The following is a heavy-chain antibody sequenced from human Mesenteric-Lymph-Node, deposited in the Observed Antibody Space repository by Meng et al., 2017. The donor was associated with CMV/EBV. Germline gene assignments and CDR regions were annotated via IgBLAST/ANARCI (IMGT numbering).Heavy chain of an antibody. Sequence: GGSLRLSCEGSGYSFGDYWIGWVRQMPGKGLEWMGIIYPGDSDTRYSPSFQGQVTISADKSTSTAYLQWSSLKASDTAMYYCARFPLAATDYWGQGTLVTVSS. CDR2: IYPGDSDT. D-gene: IGHD6-6*01. CDR3: ARFPLAATDY. CDR1: GYSFGDYW. J-gene: IGHJ4*02. V-gene: IGHV5-51*01.